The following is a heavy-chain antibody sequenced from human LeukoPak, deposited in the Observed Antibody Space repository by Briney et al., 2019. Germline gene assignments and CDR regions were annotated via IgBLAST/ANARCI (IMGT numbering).Heavy chain of an antibody. J-gene: IGHJ4*02. V-gene: IGHV4-38-2*01. CDR3: ARAGWIITSGIDY. D-gene: IGHD3-10*01. CDR2: IYHTGST. CDR1: GYSISRGYY. Sequence: PSETLSLTCGVSGYSISRGYYWDWIRQPPGKGLEWIGTIYHTGSTYYTPSLGSRVTISVDTSKNEFSLNLNSVTAADTAVYYCARAGWIITSGIDYWGQGALVTVSS.